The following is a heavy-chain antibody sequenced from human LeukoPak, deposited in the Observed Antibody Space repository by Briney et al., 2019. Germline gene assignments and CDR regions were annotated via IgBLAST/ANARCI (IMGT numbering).Heavy chain of an antibody. Sequence: ASVKVSCKASGYTFTGYYMHWVRQAPGQGLEWMGWINPNSGGTNYAQKFQGWVTMTRGTSISTAYMELSRLRSDDTAVYYCARDTHSEIAAAGRYYYYGMDVWGQGTLVTVSS. CDR1: GYTFTGYY. D-gene: IGHD6-13*01. CDR2: INPNSGGT. CDR3: ARDTHSEIAAAGRYYYYGMDV. J-gene: IGHJ6*02. V-gene: IGHV1-2*04.